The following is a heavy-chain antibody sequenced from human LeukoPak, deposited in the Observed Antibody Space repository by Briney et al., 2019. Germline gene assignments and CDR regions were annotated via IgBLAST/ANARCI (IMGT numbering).Heavy chain of an antibody. Sequence: GGSLRLSCAASGFTFSSYGMHWVRQAPGKGLEWVAFIRYDGSNKYYADSVKGRFTISRDNSKNTLYLQMNSLRAEDTAVYYCAKDWVDTAMVTYSFDYWGQGTLVTVSS. J-gene: IGHJ4*02. CDR1: GFTFSSYG. D-gene: IGHD5-18*01. CDR3: AKDWVDTAMVTYSFDY. CDR2: IRYDGSNK. V-gene: IGHV3-30*02.